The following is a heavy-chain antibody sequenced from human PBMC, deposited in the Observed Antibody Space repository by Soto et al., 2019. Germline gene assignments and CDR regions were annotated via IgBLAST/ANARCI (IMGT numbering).Heavy chain of an antibody. V-gene: IGHV3-23*01. CDR3: AKDRRAGGNYGFYYDF. Sequence: EMQLLESGGGLVQPGGSLRLSCAVSGFTFSSYGMTWVRQAPGKGLEWISFSSATGSGTYYADSVKGRFTISRDNSKNTLYLQMTSLRADDTAVDYCAKDRRAGGNYGFYYDFWGQGALVIVSS. CDR1: GFTFSSYG. D-gene: IGHD1-7*01. CDR2: SSATGSGT. J-gene: IGHJ4*02.